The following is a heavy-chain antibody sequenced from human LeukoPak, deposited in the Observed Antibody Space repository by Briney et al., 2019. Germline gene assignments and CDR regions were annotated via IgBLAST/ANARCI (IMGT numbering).Heavy chain of an antibody. CDR1: GGSISSSSYY. J-gene: IGHJ5*02. Sequence: SETLSLTCTVSGGSISSSSYYWGWIRQPPGKGLEWIGSIYSGSTYYNPSLKSRVTISVDTSKNQFSLKLGSVTAADTAVYYCARGRTTVTTPGYWFDPWGQGTLVTVSS. D-gene: IGHD4-17*01. CDR2: IYSGST. V-gene: IGHV4-39*07. CDR3: ARGRTTVTTPGYWFDP.